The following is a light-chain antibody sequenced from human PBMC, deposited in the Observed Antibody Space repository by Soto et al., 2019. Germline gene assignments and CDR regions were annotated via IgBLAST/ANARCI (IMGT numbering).Light chain of an antibody. Sequence: DIQMTQSPSSLSTSIGDRVTITCRASQRINIYLNWYRQKPGKAPELLIYSASNLQSGVPSRFSGSGSGTDFTLTISGLQSEDFATYYCQQSFSTPTFGQGNKVDIK. CDR2: SAS. CDR3: QQSFSTPT. CDR1: QRINIY. J-gene: IGKJ1*01. V-gene: IGKV1-39*01.